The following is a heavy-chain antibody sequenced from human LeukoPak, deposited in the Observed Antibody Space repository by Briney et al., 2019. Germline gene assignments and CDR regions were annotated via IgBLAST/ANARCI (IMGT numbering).Heavy chain of an antibody. CDR3: AGGSAISRWEILGLADY. D-gene: IGHD1-26*01. CDR2: IIPSCGTA. CDR1: GCTFSSYA. V-gene: IGHV1-69*13. J-gene: IGHJ4*02. Sequence: SVKVSCKASGCTFSSYAISWVRQAPGQGLEWMGGIIPSCGTANYAQKFQGRVTITADESKNTAYMEMNSLRSEDTAVYYCAGGSAISRWEILGLADYWGQGTLVTVSS.